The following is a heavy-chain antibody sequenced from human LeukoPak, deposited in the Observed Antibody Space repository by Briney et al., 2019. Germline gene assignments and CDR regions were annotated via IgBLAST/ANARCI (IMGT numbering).Heavy chain of an antibody. CDR3: ARDLLTGYYRRGNWFDP. CDR2: ISSTSGYI. Sequence: GGSLRLSCAASGFTFSDYTLNWVRKAPGKGQQWVSSISSTSGYIHYADSVKGRFTISRDNAKNSLYLQMNSLRAEDTAVYYCARDLLTGYYRRGNWFDPWGQGALVTVSS. V-gene: IGHV3-21*01. CDR1: GFTFSDYT. J-gene: IGHJ5*02. D-gene: IGHD3-9*01.